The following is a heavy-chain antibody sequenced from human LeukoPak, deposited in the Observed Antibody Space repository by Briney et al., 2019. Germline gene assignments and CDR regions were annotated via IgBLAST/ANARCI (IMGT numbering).Heavy chain of an antibody. V-gene: IGHV3-74*01. CDR1: GFTFSSYW. Sequence: GGSLRLSCAASGFTFSSYWMHWVRQAPGKGLVWVSRISSDGSTSSTSYADSVKGRFTISRDNAKNTLYLQMNSLRAEDTAVCYCAVSRFGVVTYWGQGTLVTVSS. D-gene: IGHD3-3*01. CDR2: ISSDGSTSST. CDR3: AVSRFGVVTY. J-gene: IGHJ4*02.